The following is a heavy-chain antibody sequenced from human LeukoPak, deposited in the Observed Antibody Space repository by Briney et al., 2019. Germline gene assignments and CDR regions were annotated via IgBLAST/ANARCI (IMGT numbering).Heavy chain of an antibody. CDR3: GRAFPPLRTSSAGDL. CDR2: ISYLSSHI. CDR1: GFTFSEYD. D-gene: IGHD3-16*01. J-gene: IGHJ4*02. V-gene: IGHV3-21*01. Sequence: PGRSLRLSCSASGFTFSEYDMNRFRYSPGTGLECVSSISYLSSHIYYGDSVKGRFSISRDNAKNSLYLQMNTLGAEDTAIYYCGRAFPPLRTSSAGDLWGQGILVTVCS.